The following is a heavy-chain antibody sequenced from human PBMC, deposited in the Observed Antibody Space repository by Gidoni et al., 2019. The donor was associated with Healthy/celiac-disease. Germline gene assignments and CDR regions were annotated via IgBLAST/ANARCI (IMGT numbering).Heavy chain of an antibody. J-gene: IGHJ5*02. D-gene: IGHD3-3*01. V-gene: IGHV3-30-3*01. CDR2: ISYDGSNK. CDR3: ARGYDFWSGYYRGGWFDP. Sequence: QVQLVESGGGVVQPGRSLRLSCAASGVTFSGYAMHWVSQAPGKGLEWFAVISYDGSNKYYADSVKGRFTISRDNSKNTLYLQMNSLRAEDTAVYYCARGYDFWSGYYRGGWFDPWGQGTLVTVSS. CDR1: GVTFSGYA.